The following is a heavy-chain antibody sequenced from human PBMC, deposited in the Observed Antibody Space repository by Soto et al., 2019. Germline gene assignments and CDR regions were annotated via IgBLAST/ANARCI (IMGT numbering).Heavy chain of an antibody. Sequence: QVQLQESGPGLVKPSETLSLTCIVSGGSISSYYWSWIRQPPGKGLEWIGYIYYSGSTKYNPSLKSRVTISVDTSNNLFSLKLSSVTAADTAVYYCARDWYSNGWYDYWGQGTLVTVSS. CDR3: ARDWYSNGWYDY. CDR2: IYYSGST. V-gene: IGHV4-59*01. D-gene: IGHD6-19*01. CDR1: GGSISSYY. J-gene: IGHJ4*02.